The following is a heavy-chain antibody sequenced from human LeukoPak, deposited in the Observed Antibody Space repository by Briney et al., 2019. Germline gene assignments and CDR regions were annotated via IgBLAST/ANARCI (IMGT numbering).Heavy chain of an antibody. Sequence: GGSLRLSCAATGFTFDDYGMSWVRQAPGKGLEWVSGINWNGGSTGYADYVKGRFTISRDNAKNSLYLQMNSLRAEDTALYYCARDPQTSIAAAGGFDYWGQGTLVTVSS. D-gene: IGHD6-13*01. CDR1: GFTFDDYG. CDR2: INWNGGST. CDR3: ARDPQTSIAAAGGFDY. V-gene: IGHV3-20*04. J-gene: IGHJ4*02.